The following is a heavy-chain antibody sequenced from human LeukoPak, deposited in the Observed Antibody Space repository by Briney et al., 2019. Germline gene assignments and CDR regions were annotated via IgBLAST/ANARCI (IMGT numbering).Heavy chain of an antibody. CDR2: IFYSGST. Sequence: SETLSLTCTVSGGSISTSNYYWGWIRQPPGKGLEWIGNIFYSGSTYYSPSLRSRVTISLDTSRNQFSLKLSSVTAADTAVYYCARESPGNNWFDPWGQGTLVTVSS. V-gene: IGHV4-39*07. J-gene: IGHJ5*02. D-gene: IGHD1-26*01. CDR1: GGSISTSNYY. CDR3: ARESPGNNWFDP.